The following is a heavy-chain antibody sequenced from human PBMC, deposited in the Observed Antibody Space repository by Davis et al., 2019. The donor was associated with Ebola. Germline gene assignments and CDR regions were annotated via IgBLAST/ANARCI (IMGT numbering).Heavy chain of an antibody. CDR3: ASFSRAVAGTDYYGMDV. CDR1: GGSISSYY. D-gene: IGHD6-19*01. V-gene: IGHV4-4*07. Sequence: PSETLSLTCTVSGGSISSYYWSWIRQPAGKGLEWIGRIYTSGSTNYNPSLKSRVTMSVDTSKNQFSLKLSSVTAADTAVYYCASFSRAVAGTDYYGMDVWGQGTTVTVSS. CDR2: IYTSGST. J-gene: IGHJ6*02.